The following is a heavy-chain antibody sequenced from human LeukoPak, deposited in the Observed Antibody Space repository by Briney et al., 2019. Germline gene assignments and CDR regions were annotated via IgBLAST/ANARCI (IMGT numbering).Heavy chain of an antibody. CDR2: IYYSGTT. CDR3: ARRPRYDFWS. J-gene: IGHJ4*02. CDR1: GDSISRTNFY. V-gene: IGHV4-39*01. Sequence: SETLSLTCTDSGDSISRTNFYWGWLRQPPGKGLEWLGSIYYSGTTNYNPSLKSRATISVKSSRTQFFLKLRSVTAAETACYSCARRPRYDFWSWGQGTLVTVSS. D-gene: IGHD3-3*01.